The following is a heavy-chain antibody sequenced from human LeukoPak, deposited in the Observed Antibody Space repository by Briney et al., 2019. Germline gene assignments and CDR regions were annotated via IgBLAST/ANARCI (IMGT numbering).Heavy chain of an antibody. V-gene: IGHV3-21*01. CDR3: GHCTTTSCYAGGH. Sequence: GGSLRLSCAASGFTFSSYSMNWVRQAPGKGLEWVSSISSSSTYVYYADLVKGRFTISRDNAKNSLYLQMNSLSAEDTAVYYCGHCTTTSCYAGGHWGQGTLVTVSS. J-gene: IGHJ4*02. CDR2: ISSSSTYV. D-gene: IGHD2-2*01. CDR1: GFTFSSYS.